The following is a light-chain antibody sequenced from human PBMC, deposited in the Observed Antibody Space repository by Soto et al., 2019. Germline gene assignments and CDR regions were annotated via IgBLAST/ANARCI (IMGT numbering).Light chain of an antibody. CDR2: GAS. V-gene: IGKV3-20*01. Sequence: DIVLTQSPGTLSLSPGERATLSCRASQSVSSSYLAWYQQKPGQAPKLLIYGASSRATGIPDRFSGSGSGKDFTLTISSLEPEDFAVYYCQQYGSSPLFTFGPGTKVAIK. CDR3: QQYGSSPLFT. J-gene: IGKJ3*01. CDR1: QSVSSSY.